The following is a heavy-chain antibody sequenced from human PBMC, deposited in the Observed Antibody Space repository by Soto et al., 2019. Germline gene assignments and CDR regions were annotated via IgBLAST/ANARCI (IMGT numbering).Heavy chain of an antibody. CDR1: GGSISSYY. CDR3: ARLWADYDILTGPFDY. D-gene: IGHD3-9*01. J-gene: IGHJ4*02. V-gene: IGHV4-59*01. Sequence: QVQLQESGPGLVKHSETLSLTCTVSGGSISSYYLSWIRQPPGKGLEWIGYIYYSGSTNYNPSLKSRVTISVDTSKNQFSLKLSSVTAADTAVYYCARLWADYDILTGPFDYWGQGTLVTVSS. CDR2: IYYSGST.